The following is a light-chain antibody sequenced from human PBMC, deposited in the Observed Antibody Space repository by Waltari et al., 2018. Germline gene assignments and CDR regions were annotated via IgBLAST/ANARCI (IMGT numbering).Light chain of an antibody. CDR1: QEISNY. Sequence: DIQMTQSPSSLSASVGDRVTITCQATQEISNYLNWHQQKPGKAPKLLIQDVSNLETGVPSRFSGSGSGTDFTFTISSLQPEDVATYFCQQYENLPYTFGQGTKLEIK. J-gene: IGKJ2*01. CDR2: DVS. CDR3: QQYENLPYT. V-gene: IGKV1-33*01.